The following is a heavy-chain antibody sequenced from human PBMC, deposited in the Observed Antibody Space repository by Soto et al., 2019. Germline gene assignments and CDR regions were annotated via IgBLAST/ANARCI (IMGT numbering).Heavy chain of an antibody. Sequence: GGSLRLSCAASGFTFSNAWMNWVRQAPGKGLEWVGRIKSKNDGGTTDYAAPVKGRYTISRDDSKNTLYLQMNNLKTEDTAVYYCTTAPTGDDYYYGMDVWGQGTTVTVSS. D-gene: IGHD7-27*01. V-gene: IGHV3-15*07. CDR1: GFTFSNAW. J-gene: IGHJ6*02. CDR3: TTAPTGDDYYYGMDV. CDR2: IKSKNDGGTT.